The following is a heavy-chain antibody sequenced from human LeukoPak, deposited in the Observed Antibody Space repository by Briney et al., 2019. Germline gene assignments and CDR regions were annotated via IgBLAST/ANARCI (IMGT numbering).Heavy chain of an antibody. Sequence: SETLSLTCSISGGSISNKYWSWIRQAPGKGLEWIGYIYYSGSTNYNPSLKSRVTISVDTSKNQFSLKLSSVTAADTAVYYCARYSPLLWFGELSTRYFDYWGQGTLVTVSS. CDR2: IYYSGST. CDR1: GGSISNKY. D-gene: IGHD3-10*01. CDR3: ARYSPLLWFGELSTRYFDY. V-gene: IGHV4-59*01. J-gene: IGHJ4*02.